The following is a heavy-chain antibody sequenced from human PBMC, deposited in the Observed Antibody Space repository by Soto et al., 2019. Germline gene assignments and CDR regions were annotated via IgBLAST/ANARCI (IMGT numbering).Heavy chain of an antibody. CDR1: GFTFSSYA. CDR3: ARSVVADGNWFDP. J-gene: IGHJ5*02. CDR2: ISYDGSNK. Sequence: QVQLVESGGGVVQPGRSLRLSCAASGFTFSSYAMHWVRQAPGKGLEWVAVISYDGSNKYYADSVKGRFTISRDNSKNPLYLQMNSLRAEDTAVYYCARSVVADGNWFDPWGQGTLVTVSS. V-gene: IGHV3-30-3*01. D-gene: IGHD2-15*01.